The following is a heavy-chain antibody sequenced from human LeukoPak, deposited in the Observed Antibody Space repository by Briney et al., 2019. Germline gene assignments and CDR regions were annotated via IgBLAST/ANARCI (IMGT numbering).Heavy chain of an antibody. V-gene: IGHV4-61*08. D-gene: IGHD1-26*01. Sequence: SETLSLTCTVSGGSVSSNGYFWNWIRQPPGKGLEWIGYIYNRGSTNYNPSLKSRVTTSVDTSNNQFSLRLSSVTAADTAVYYCARVVGATEIREYYFDYWGQGTLVTVSS. CDR3: ARVVGATEIREYYFDY. J-gene: IGHJ4*02. CDR2: IYNRGST. CDR1: GGSVSSNGYF.